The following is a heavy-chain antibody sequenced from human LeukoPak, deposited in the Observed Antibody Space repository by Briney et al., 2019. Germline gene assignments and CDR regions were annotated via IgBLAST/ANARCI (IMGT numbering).Heavy chain of an antibody. CDR1: GYTFTSYA. J-gene: IGHJ4*02. CDR2: INAGNGNT. CDR3: ARGVYYYDSIVSDY. V-gene: IGHV1-3*01. Sequence: GASVKVSCKASGYTFTSYAMHWVRQAPGQRLEWMGWINAGNGNTKYSQKFQGRVTITRDTSASTAYMELSSLRSGDTAVYYCARGVYYYDSIVSDYWGQGTLVTVSS. D-gene: IGHD3-22*01.